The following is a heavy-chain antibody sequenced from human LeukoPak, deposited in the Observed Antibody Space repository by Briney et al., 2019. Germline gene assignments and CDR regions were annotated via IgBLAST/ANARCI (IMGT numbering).Heavy chain of an antibody. D-gene: IGHD1-26*01. CDR3: ARDDAVGATTYWYFDL. CDR2: ISSSSSYI. V-gene: IGHV3-21*01. CDR1: GFTFSSYS. J-gene: IGHJ2*01. Sequence: PGGSLRLSCAASGFTFSSYSMNWVRQAPGKGLEWVSSISSSSSYIYYADSVKGRFTISRDNAKNSLCLQMNSLRAEDTAVHYCARDDAVGATTYWYFDLWGRGTLVTVSS.